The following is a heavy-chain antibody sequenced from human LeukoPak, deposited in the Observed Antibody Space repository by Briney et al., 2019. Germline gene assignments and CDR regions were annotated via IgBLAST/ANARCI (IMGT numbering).Heavy chain of an antibody. CDR1: GGTFSTYA. V-gene: IGHV1-69*06. Sequence: SVKVSCKASGGTFSTYAISWVRQAPGQGLEWMGGITPIFGTANYAQKFQGRVTITADKSTSTAYMELSSLRSEDTAVYYCARVGWYSSSWYYYYGMDVWGKGTTVTVSS. CDR3: ARVGWYSSSWYYYYGMDV. CDR2: ITPIFGTA. J-gene: IGHJ6*04. D-gene: IGHD6-13*01.